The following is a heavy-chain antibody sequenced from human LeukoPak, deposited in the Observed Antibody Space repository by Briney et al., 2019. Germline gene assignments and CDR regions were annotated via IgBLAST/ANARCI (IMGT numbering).Heavy chain of an antibody. CDR1: GYTFTSHY. CDR3: AKAAGDSYGYRYYFEY. D-gene: IGHD5-18*01. CDR2: INPSADST. J-gene: IGHJ4*02. Sequence: ASVKVSCKASGYTFTSHYIHWVRQAPGQGLEWMGFINPSADSTSYAQEFQGRVAMTRDTSTSTVYMDLSSLRSEDTAVYYCAKAAGDSYGYRYYFEYWGQGTLVTVSS. V-gene: IGHV1-46*01.